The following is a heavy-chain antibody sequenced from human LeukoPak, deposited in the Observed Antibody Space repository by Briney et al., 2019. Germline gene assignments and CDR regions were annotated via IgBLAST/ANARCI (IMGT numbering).Heavy chain of an antibody. CDR3: ARGQRGDSGYDWCLDY. D-gene: IGHD5-12*01. V-gene: IGHV3-11*01. Sequence: GGSLRLSCAVSGFTFSDYYMSWVRQAPGKGLEWVSYISGSGGSIYYADSVKGRFTISRDNAKNSLYLQINGLRAEDTAVYYCARGQRGDSGYDWCLDYWGQGTLVTVSS. J-gene: IGHJ4*02. CDR2: ISGSGGSI. CDR1: GFTFSDYY.